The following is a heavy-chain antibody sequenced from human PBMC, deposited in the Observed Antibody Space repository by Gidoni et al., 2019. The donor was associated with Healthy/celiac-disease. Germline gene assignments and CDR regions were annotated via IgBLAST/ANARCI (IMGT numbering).Heavy chain of an antibody. J-gene: IGHJ6*02. CDR2: IYYSGRT. CDR3: ARVVMVRGVITRAAWGMDV. CDR1: GGSISSGGYY. V-gene: IGHV4-31*03. Sequence: QVHLQESGPGLVKPSQTPSLTCTVSGGSISSGGYYRSWIRPHPGKGLGWIGYIYYSGRTYSNPSVKSRVTISVETSKNQFSRKLSSVTAADTAVYYCARVVMVRGVITRAAWGMDVWGQGTTVTVSS. D-gene: IGHD3-10*01.